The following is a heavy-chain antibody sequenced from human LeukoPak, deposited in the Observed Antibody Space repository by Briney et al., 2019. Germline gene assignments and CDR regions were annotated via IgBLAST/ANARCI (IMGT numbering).Heavy chain of an antibody. CDR3: ARGPPCSSTSCYVTGAFDF. Sequence: GGSLRLSCAASGFSFSIYSMNWVRQAPGRGLEWVSSVSSSSTSIYYADSLKGRFTISRDNAKNSLFLQVNSLRDEDTAVYYCARGPPCSSTSCYVTGAFDFWGQGTMVTVSS. J-gene: IGHJ3*01. CDR1: GFSFSIYS. CDR2: VSSSSTSI. V-gene: IGHV3-21*01. D-gene: IGHD2-2*01.